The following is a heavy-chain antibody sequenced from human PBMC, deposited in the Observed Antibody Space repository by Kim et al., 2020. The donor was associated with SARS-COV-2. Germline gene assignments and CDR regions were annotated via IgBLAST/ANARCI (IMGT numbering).Heavy chain of an antibody. J-gene: IGHJ6*02. CDR2: ST. Sequence: STSYANSVQSRFTISRDNSKKTLYLQMNSLRADDTAVYYCARDLAYYSMDVWGQGTTVTVSS. V-gene: IGHV3-53*01. CDR3: ARDLAYYSMDV.